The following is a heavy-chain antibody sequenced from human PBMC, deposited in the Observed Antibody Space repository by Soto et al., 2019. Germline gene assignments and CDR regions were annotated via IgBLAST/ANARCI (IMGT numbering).Heavy chain of an antibody. CDR2: TYYRSKWYN. V-gene: IGHV6-1*01. CDR3: ARDLIAAAARPYNWFDP. CDR1: GDSVSSNSAA. Sequence: PSQTLSLTCAISGDSVSSNSAAWNWIRQSPSRGLEWLGRTYYRSKWYNDYAVSVKSRITINPDTSKNQFSLQLNSVTPEDTAVYYCARDLIAAAARPYNWFDPWGQGTLVTV. D-gene: IGHD6-13*01. J-gene: IGHJ5*02.